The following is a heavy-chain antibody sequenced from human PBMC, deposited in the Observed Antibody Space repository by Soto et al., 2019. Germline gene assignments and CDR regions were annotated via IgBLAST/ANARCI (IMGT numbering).Heavy chain of an antibody. V-gene: IGHV3-15*01. CDR1: GFTFSNAW. CDR2: IKSKTDGGTT. Sequence: VPLVESGGGLVKPGGSLRLSCAASGFTFSNAWMSWVRQAPGKGLEWVGRIKSKTDGGTTDYAAPVKGRFTISRDDSKNTLYLQMNSLKTEDTAVYYCTTVPDDYDFWSGYYRYFDYWGQGTLVTVSS. CDR3: TTVPDDYDFWSGYYRYFDY. D-gene: IGHD3-3*01. J-gene: IGHJ4*02.